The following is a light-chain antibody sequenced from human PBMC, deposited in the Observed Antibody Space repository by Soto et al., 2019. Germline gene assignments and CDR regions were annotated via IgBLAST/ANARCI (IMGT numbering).Light chain of an antibody. V-gene: IGKV3-15*01. J-gene: IGKJ1*01. Sequence: EIVMTQSPDTLSVSPGERATLSCRASQSVSTNLAWYQQKPGQAPRLLLYGASTRATGIPARFSGSGSGTEFTLPISSLQSEDCAVYYCQRYSDWRRTFGQGAKVE. CDR3: QRYSDWRRT. CDR2: GAS. CDR1: QSVSTN.